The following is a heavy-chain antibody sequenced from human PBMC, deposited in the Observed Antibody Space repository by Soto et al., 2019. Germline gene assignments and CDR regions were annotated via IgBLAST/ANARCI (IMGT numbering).Heavy chain of an antibody. Sequence: GGSLRLSCAASGFTFSSYSMNWVRQAPGKGLEWVSYISSSSSTIYYADSVKGRFTISRDNAKNSLYLQMNSLRDEDTAVYYCARDPVLDYDFWSGYSGTVWGQGTTVTVSS. CDR2: ISSSSSTI. CDR3: ARDPVLDYDFWSGYSGTV. CDR1: GFTFSSYS. D-gene: IGHD3-3*01. V-gene: IGHV3-48*02. J-gene: IGHJ6*02.